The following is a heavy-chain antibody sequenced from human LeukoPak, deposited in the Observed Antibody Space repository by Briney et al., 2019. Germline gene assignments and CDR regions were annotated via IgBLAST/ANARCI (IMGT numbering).Heavy chain of an antibody. Sequence: GGSLRLSCAASGFTFSSYGMHWVRQAPGKGLEWVAVISYDGSNKYYADSVKGRFTISRDNSKNTLYLQMNSLRAEDTAVYYCARDFYGSGSYYTVAFDSWGQGTLVTVSS. CDR2: ISYDGSNK. CDR1: GFTFSSYG. D-gene: IGHD3-10*01. J-gene: IGHJ4*02. CDR3: ARDFYGSGSYYTVAFDS. V-gene: IGHV3-30*03.